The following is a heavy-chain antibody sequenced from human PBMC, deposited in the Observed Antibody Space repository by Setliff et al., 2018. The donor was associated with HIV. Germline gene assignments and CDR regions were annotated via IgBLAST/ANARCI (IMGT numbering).Heavy chain of an antibody. J-gene: IGHJ4*02. CDR2: IIPVLGIT. CDR1: GDTFSRST. CDR3: AKEVGGSYALGSKVLDS. D-gene: IGHD3-16*01. V-gene: IGHV1-69*10. Sequence: ASVKVSCKASGDTFSRSTYTWVRRAPGQGLDWMGGIIPVLGITNYAQKFQGRVILTADESTSTLYMELTSLTFEDTAVYYCAKEVGGSYALGSKVLDSWGQGTLVTVTS.